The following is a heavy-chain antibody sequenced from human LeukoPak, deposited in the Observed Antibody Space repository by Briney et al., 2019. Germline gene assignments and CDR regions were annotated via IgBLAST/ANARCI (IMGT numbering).Heavy chain of an antibody. CDR3: ARRDPSGIAAAGYDAFDI. J-gene: IGHJ3*02. V-gene: IGHV5-51*01. CDR1: GSIFTSYW. D-gene: IGHD6-13*01. CDR2: IDPGDPDT. Sequence: GESLKICCKGAGSIFTSYWIGWVRQLPGKVLEGMGIIDPGDPDTRYSPSFQGQVPISADKSIRTAYLQWSSLKASDTAMYYCARRDPSGIAAAGYDAFDIWGQGTMVTVSS.